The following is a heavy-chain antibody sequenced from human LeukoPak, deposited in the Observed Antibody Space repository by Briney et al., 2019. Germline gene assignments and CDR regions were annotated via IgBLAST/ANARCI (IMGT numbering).Heavy chain of an antibody. D-gene: IGHD3-22*01. Sequence: SETLSLTCTVSGGSISSYYWSWIRQPPGKGLEWIGYIYYSGSTNYSPSLKSRVTISVDTSKNQFSLKLSSVSAADTAVYYCARYHYYDSSGYYLYYFDYWGQGTLVTVSS. CDR2: IYYSGST. V-gene: IGHV4-59*01. J-gene: IGHJ4*02. CDR1: GGSISSYY. CDR3: ARYHYYDSSGYYLYYFDY.